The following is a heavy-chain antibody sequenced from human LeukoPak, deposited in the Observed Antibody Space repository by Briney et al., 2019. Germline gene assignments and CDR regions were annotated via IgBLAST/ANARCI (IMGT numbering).Heavy chain of an antibody. J-gene: IGHJ4*02. CDR1: GGSISSSSYY. Sequence: SETLSLTCTVSGGSISSSSYYWGWIRQPPGKGLEWIGSIYYSGSTYYNPSLKSRVTISVDTSKNQFSLKLSSVTTADTAVYYCARLVSGAAGKYFDYWGQGTLVTVSS. V-gene: IGHV4-39*01. CDR3: ARLVSGAAGKYFDY. CDR2: IYYSGST. D-gene: IGHD6-13*01.